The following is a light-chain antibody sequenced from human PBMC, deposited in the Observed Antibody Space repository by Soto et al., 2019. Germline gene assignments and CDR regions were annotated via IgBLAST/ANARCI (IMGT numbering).Light chain of an antibody. Sequence: IVLTQSQATLSLSPGERATLSCRASQSVSNYLAWYQHKPGRAPRLLIYDTSNRATGIPARFSGSGSGTDLTLSISNLEPEDFAVYYCQQRTNWALTFGGGTRVEIK. CDR1: QSVSNY. CDR3: QQRTNWALT. V-gene: IGKV3-11*01. CDR2: DTS. J-gene: IGKJ4*01.